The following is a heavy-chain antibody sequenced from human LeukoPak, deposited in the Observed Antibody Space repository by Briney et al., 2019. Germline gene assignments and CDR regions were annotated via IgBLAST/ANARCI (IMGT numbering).Heavy chain of an antibody. D-gene: IGHD6-19*01. J-gene: IGHJ3*01. CDR1: GYTFTDYY. Sequence: GASVKVSCKASGYTFTDYYIHWVRQAPGQGLEWMTYIGPKSADTHYAQKFQGRVTMTLDTSISTAYMEPKWLTADDTAVYYCARDGVAGRSDAFDLWGQGTMVTVSS. V-gene: IGHV1-2*02. CDR3: ARDGVAGRSDAFDL. CDR2: IGPKSADT.